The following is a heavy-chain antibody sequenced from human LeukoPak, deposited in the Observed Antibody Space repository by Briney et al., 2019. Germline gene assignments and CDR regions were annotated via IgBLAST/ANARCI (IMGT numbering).Heavy chain of an antibody. V-gene: IGHV3-11*04. J-gene: IGHJ4*02. D-gene: IGHD2-2*01. Sequence: GGSLRLSCGASGFTFSDHYMSWIRQTPGKGLEWLAYISTSASSIDYADSVKGRFTVSRDNGKNSLFLQMNSLRAEDTAVYYCARGGLVVPAAMLRDYWGQGTLVTVSS. CDR3: ARGGLVVPAAMLRDY. CDR2: ISTSASSI. CDR1: GFTFSDHY.